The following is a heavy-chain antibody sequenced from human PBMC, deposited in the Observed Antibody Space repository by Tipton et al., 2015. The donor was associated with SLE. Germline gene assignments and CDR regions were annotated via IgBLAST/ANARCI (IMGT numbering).Heavy chain of an antibody. CDR1: GGSISGYF. D-gene: IGHD2-8*01. CDR2: ISSGGGT. CDR3: ARGMLTWRGAIVGVDV. V-gene: IGHV4-4*08. J-gene: IGHJ6*02. Sequence: GLVKPSGTLSLTCTVSGGSISGYFWSWIRQPPGKGLEWIGYISSGGGTNYNPSLKSRVTMSVDTAKNQFSLKLTSVTAADTAVYYCARGMLTWRGAIVGVDVWGQGTTVNVSS.